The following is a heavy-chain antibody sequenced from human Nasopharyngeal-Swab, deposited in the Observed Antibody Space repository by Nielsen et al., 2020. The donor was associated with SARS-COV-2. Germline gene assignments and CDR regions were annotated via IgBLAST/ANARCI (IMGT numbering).Heavy chain of an antibody. CDR1: GFTFSSYS. Sequence: GESLKISCAASGFTFSSYSMNWVRQAPGKGLEWVSYISSSSRTIHYADSVKGRFTISRDNAKNSLYLQMNSLRDEDTAVYYCARDPPRRITMIVDEVRPWGQGTLVTVSS. J-gene: IGHJ5*02. V-gene: IGHV3-48*02. CDR3: ARDPPRRITMIVDEVRP. CDR2: ISSSSRTI. D-gene: IGHD3-22*01.